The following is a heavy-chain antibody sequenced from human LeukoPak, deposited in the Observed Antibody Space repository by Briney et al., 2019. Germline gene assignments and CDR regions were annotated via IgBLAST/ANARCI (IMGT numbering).Heavy chain of an antibody. CDR3: ARDRVGSGWLLHYYYYGMDV. J-gene: IGHJ6*02. D-gene: IGHD6-19*01. Sequence: ASVKVSCKASGYTFTNYAIHWVRQAPGQGLEWMGIINPSGGSTSYAQKFQGRVTMTRDTSTSTVYMELSSLRSEDTAVYYCARDRVGSGWLLHYYYYGMDVWGQGTTVTVSS. CDR2: INPSGGST. CDR1: GYTFTNYA. V-gene: IGHV1-46*01.